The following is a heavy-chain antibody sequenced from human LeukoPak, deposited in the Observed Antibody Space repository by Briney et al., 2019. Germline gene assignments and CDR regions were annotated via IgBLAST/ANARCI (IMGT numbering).Heavy chain of an antibody. CDR1: GFTFSSYG. D-gene: IGHD2-15*01. CDR2: IWYDGSNK. V-gene: IGHV3-33*01. J-gene: IGHJ5*02. CDR3: ARVTMVAAASYNWFVP. Sequence: PGGSLRLSCAASGFTFSSYGMHWVRQAPGKGLEWVAVIWYDGSNKYYADSVKGRFTISRDNSKNTLYLQMNSLRAEDTAVYYCARVTMVAAASYNWFVPWGQGTLVTVSS.